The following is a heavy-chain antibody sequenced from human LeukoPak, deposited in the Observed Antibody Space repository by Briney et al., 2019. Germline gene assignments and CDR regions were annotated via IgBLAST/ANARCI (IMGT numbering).Heavy chain of an antibody. Sequence: SETLSLTCAVYGGSFSGYYWSWIRQPPGKGLEWIGEINHSGSTNYNPSLKSRVTISVDTSKNQFSLKLSSVTAADTAVYYCARVSYTLLDYWGQGTLVTVSS. CDR2: INHSGST. J-gene: IGHJ4*02. CDR3: ARVSYTLLDY. D-gene: IGHD1-26*01. V-gene: IGHV4-34*01. CDR1: GGSFSGYY.